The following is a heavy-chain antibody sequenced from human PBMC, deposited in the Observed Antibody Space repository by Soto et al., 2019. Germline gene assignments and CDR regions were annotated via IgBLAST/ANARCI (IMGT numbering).Heavy chain of an antibody. Sequence: EVQLLESGGGLVQPGGSLRLSCAASGFTFSSYAMSWVRQAPGKGLEWVSAISGSGGSTYYADSVKGRFTISRDNSKNTLYLQMNSLRAEDTAVYYCAEDKYYYESSGYYDYWGQGTLVTVSS. CDR3: AEDKYYYESSGYYDY. V-gene: IGHV3-23*01. CDR2: ISGSGGST. D-gene: IGHD3-22*01. J-gene: IGHJ4*02. CDR1: GFTFSSYA.